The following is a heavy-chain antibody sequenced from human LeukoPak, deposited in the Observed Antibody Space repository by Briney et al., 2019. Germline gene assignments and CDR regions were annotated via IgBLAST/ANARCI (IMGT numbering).Heavy chain of an antibody. CDR2: INSDGSIT. V-gene: IGHV3-74*01. Sequence: GGSLRLSCAASGFTFTTYWMHWVRQAPGKGLVWVSHINSDGSITSYADSVKGRFTISRDNAKNTLYLQMNSLRAEDTAVYYCARDAVDSANAVWGQGTTVTVSS. J-gene: IGHJ6*02. CDR3: ARDAVDSANAV. CDR1: GFTFTTYW. D-gene: IGHD5-18*01.